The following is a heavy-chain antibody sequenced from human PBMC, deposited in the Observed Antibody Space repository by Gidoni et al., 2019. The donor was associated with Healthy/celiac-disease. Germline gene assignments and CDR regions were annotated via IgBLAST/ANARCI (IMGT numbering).Heavy chain of an antibody. Sequence: QVQLQESGPGLVKPSQTLSLTCTVSGGSISSGGYYWSWIRQHPGKGLEWIGYIYYSGSTYYNPSLKSRVTISVDTSKNQFSLKLGSVTAADTGAYDCANATGGDHYYDSSDWFDPWGQGTLVTVSS. CDR2: IYYSGST. CDR1: GGSISSGGYY. CDR3: ANATGGDHYYDSSDWFDP. D-gene: IGHD3-22*01. J-gene: IGHJ5*02. V-gene: IGHV4-31*03.